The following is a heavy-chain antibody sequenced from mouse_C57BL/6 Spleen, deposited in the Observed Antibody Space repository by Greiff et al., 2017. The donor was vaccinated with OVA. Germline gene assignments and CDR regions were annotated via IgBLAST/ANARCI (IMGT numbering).Heavy chain of an antibody. Sequence: QVQLKQPGAELVRPGSSVKLSCKASGYTFTSYWMDWVKQRPGQGLEWIGNIYPSDSETHYNQKFKDKATLTVDKSSSTAYMQLSSLTSEDAAVYYCARSHDGYLAYWGQGTLVTVSA. CDR1: GYTFTSYW. CDR3: ARSHDGYLAY. V-gene: IGHV1-61*01. CDR2: IYPSDSET. J-gene: IGHJ3*01. D-gene: IGHD2-3*01.